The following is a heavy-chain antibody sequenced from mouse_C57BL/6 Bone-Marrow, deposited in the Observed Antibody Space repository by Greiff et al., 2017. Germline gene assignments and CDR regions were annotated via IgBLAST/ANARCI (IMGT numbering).Heavy chain of an antibody. V-gene: IGHV1-39*01. J-gene: IGHJ1*03. D-gene: IGHD1-1*01. CDR2: INPNYGPT. CDR1: GYSFTDYN. Sequence: EVQLQQSGPELVKPGASVKISCKASGYSFTDYNMNWVKQSNGKSLEWIGVINPNYGPTSYNQKFKGKATLTVDQSSSTAYMQLNSLTSEDSAVYYCARPLYYGSSFYWYFDVWGTGTTVTVSS. CDR3: ARPLYYGSSFYWYFDV.